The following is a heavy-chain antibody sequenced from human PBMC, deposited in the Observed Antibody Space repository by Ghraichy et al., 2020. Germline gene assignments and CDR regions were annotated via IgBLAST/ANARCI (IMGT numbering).Heavy chain of an antibody. CDR2: IKTKTDSGTP. V-gene: IGHV3-15*07. Sequence: GGSLRLSCTASGFTFSNAWMSWVRQAPGKGLEWVGRIKTKTDSGTPEFSTSVKGRFSNSRDDSKNSVFLQMNNLKSDDTAVYYCTTDYATSFDSWGQGTLVTVSS. CDR1: GFTFSNAW. D-gene: IGHD3-16*01. CDR3: TTDYATSFDS. J-gene: IGHJ4*02.